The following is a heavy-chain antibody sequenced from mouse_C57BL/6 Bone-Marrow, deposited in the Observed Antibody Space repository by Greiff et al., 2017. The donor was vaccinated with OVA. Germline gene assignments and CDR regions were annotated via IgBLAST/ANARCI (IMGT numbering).Heavy chain of an antibody. Sequence: VQLQQPGAELVKPGASVKMSCKASGYTFTSYWITWVKQRPGQGLEWIGDIYPGSGSTNYNEKFKSKATLTVDTSSSTAYMQLSSLTSEDSAVYYGARFPIYYYGSSLFDYWGQGTTLTVSS. CDR3: ARFPIYYYGSSLFDY. D-gene: IGHD1-1*01. J-gene: IGHJ2*01. V-gene: IGHV1-55*01. CDR2: IYPGSGST. CDR1: GYTFTSYW.